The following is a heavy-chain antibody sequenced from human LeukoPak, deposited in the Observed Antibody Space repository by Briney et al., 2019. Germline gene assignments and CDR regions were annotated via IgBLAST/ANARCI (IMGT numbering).Heavy chain of an antibody. CDR1: GFTVSSNY. V-gene: IGHV3-66*01. CDR2: IYSGGST. J-gene: IGHJ4*02. CDR3: AKNIAAPTTPFDY. Sequence: GGSLRLSCVVSGFTVSSNYMSWVRQAPGKGLEWVSVIYSGGSTYYADSVKGRFTISRDNSKNTLYLQMNYLRAEDTALYYCAKNIAAPTTPFDYWGQGTLVTVSS. D-gene: IGHD6-13*01.